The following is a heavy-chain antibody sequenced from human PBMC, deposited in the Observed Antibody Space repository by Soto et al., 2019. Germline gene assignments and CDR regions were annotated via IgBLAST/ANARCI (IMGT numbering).Heavy chain of an antibody. V-gene: IGHV4-59*01. J-gene: IGHJ4*02. D-gene: IGHD3-10*01. CDR3: ARVEPMVRGLIDY. CDR2: IYYSGST. Sequence: LSLTCTVSGGSISSYYWSWIRQPPGKGLEWIGYIYYSGSTNYNPSLKSRVTISVDTSKNQFSLKLSSVTAADTAVYYCARVEPMVRGLIDYWGQGTLVTVSS. CDR1: GGSISSYY.